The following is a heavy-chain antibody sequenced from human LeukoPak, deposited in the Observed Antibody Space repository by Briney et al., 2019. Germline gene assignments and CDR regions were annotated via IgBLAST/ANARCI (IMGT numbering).Heavy chain of an antibody. CDR2: ISSSSSTI. CDR1: GFTFSSYS. CDR3: AKESPHYDY. V-gene: IGHV3-48*04. Sequence: GGSLRLSCAASGFTFSSYSMNWVRQAPGKGLEWVSYISSSSSTIYYADSVKGRFTISRDNAKNSLYLQMNSLRAEDTAVYYCAKESPHYDYWGQGTLVTVSS. J-gene: IGHJ4*02.